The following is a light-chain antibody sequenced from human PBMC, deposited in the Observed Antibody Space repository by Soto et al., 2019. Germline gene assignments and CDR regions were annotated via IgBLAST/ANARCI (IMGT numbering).Light chain of an antibody. Sequence: QCALTQPPSASGSPGQSVTISCTGTSSDVGGYKFVSWYQQHPGKAPKLLIFEVSRRPSGVPDRFSGSKSGNTASLTVSGLQAEDEADYYCSSYAGNNNVVLGGGTKVTVL. CDR1: SSDVGGYKF. V-gene: IGLV2-8*01. CDR3: SSYAGNNNVV. CDR2: EVS. J-gene: IGLJ2*01.